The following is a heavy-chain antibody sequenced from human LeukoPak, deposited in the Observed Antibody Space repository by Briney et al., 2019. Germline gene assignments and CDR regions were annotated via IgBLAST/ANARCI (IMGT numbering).Heavy chain of an antibody. J-gene: IGHJ5*02. CDR3: ARRDAQSGYLYNWFDP. CDR2: ICNSGST. V-gene: IGHV4-34*01. D-gene: IGHD3-22*01. CDR1: GGSFSGYY. Sequence: PSETLSLTCAVYGGSFSGYYWSWIRQPPGKGLEWIGSICNSGSTYYNPSLKSRVTISVDTSKNQFSLKLSSVTAADTALYYCARRDAQSGYLYNWFDPWGQGTLVTVSS.